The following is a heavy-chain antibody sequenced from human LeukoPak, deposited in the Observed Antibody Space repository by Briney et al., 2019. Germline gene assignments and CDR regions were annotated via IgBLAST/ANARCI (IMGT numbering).Heavy chain of an antibody. D-gene: IGHD1-1*01. V-gene: IGHV4-59*01. CDR3: ARGRVSSSTWYSTYYYYFYMDV. CDR2: VDHTGTT. Sequence: SETLSLTCTVSDDSITMYYWTWIRQPPGKGLEWIGYVDHTGTTNFNPSLNGRVSISRDTSKNLFSLRLRSVTAADTAVYFCARGRVSSSTWYSTYYYYFYMDVWGKGTTVTVSS. CDR1: DDSITMYY. J-gene: IGHJ6*03.